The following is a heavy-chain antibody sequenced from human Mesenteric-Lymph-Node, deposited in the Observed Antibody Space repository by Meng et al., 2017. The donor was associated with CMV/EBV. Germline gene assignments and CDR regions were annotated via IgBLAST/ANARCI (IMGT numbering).Heavy chain of an antibody. CDR1: GFTFSSYS. CDR3: AKDYYDSGGYYDF. D-gene: IGHD3-22*01. CDR2: ISGGGGST. Sequence: GGSLRLSCAASGFTFSSYSMNWVRQAPGKGLEWVSAISGGGGSTYYADSVKGRFTISRDNSKNTLFLQMNSLRAEDTAVYYCAKDYYDSGGYYDFWGQGTLVTVSS. J-gene: IGHJ4*02. V-gene: IGHV3-23*01.